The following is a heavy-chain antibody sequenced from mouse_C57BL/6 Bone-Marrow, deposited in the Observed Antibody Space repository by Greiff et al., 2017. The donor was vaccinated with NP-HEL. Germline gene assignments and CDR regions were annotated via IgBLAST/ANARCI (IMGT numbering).Heavy chain of an antibody. D-gene: IGHD2-5*01. V-gene: IGHV5-4*01. CDR1: GFTFSSYA. CDR3: ARDDYSNYVGNAMDY. J-gene: IGHJ4*01. Sequence: EVQLVESGGGLVKPGGSLKLSCAASGFTFSSYAMSWVRQTPEKRLEWVATISDGGSYTYYPDNVKGRFTISRDNAKNNLYLQMSHLKSEDTAMYYCARDDYSNYVGNAMDYWGQGTSVTVSS. CDR2: ISDGGSYT.